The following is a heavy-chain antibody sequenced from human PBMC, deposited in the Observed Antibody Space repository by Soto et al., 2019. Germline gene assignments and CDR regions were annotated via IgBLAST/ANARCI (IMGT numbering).Heavy chain of an antibody. CDR1: GGTFSGYY. Sequence: PSETLSLTCAVYGGTFSGYYWSWIRQPPGKGLEGIEEINHSGSTNYNPSLKSRVTIAVYTSKNQFSLKLNSVTAADTAVYYCARERYDRASCRPNCDSRGQGILVT. CDR3: ARERYDRASCRPNCDS. D-gene: IGHD2-2*01. J-gene: IGHJ4*02. CDR2: INHSGST. V-gene: IGHV4-34*01.